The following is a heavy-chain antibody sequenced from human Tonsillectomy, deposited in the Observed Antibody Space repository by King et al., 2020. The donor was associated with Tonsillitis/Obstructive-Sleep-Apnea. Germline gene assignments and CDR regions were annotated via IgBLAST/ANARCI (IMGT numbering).Heavy chain of an antibody. D-gene: IGHD3-16*02. CDR1: GFTFSSYA. CDR2: ISYDGSNK. V-gene: IGHV3-30*01. Sequence: VQLVESGGGVVQPGRSLRLSCAASGFTFSSYAMHWVRQAPGKGLEWVAVISYDGSNKYYADSVKGRFTISRDNSKNTLYLQMNSLRAEDTAVYYCARDGDDYIWGSYRWYSPFDYWGQGTLVTVSS. J-gene: IGHJ4*02. CDR3: ARDGDDYIWGSYRWYSPFDY.